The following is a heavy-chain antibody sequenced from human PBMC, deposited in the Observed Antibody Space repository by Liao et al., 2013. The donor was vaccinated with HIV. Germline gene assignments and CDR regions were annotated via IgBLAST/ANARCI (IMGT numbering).Heavy chain of an antibody. V-gene: IGHV4-39*07. CDR1: GGSISSSSYY. CDR3: ARDQNTAMVNYYYYMDV. Sequence: QVQLQESGPGLVKPSETLSLTCTVSGGSISSSSYYWGWIRQPPGKGLEWIGSIYYSGSTHYNPSLKSRLTMSVDTSKNQFSLKVSSVTAADTAVYYCARDQNTAMVNYYYYMDVWGKGTTVTVSS. J-gene: IGHJ6*03. D-gene: IGHD5-18*01. CDR2: IYYSGST.